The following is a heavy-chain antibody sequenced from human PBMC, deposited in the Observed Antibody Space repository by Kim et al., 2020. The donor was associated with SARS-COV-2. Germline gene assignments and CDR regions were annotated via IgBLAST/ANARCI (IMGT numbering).Heavy chain of an antibody. Sequence: GGSLRLSCAASGFTFSSYDMHWVRQATGKGLEWVSAIGTAGDTYYPGSVKGRFTISRENAKNSLYLQMNSLRAGDTAVYYCARGSVQPTGRWFDPWGQGTLVTVSS. CDR3: ARGSVQPTGRWFDP. D-gene: IGHD2-15*01. CDR2: IGTAGDT. V-gene: IGHV3-13*04. CDR1: GFTFSSYD. J-gene: IGHJ5*02.